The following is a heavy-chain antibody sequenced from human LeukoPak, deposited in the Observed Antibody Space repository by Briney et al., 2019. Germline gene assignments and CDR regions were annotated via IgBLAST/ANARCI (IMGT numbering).Heavy chain of an antibody. J-gene: IGHJ4*02. CDR3: ARQGQQLAYDY. CDR1: GGSISSYY. Sequence: SETLSLTCTVSGGSISSYYWSWIRQPPGKGLEWIGYIYYSGSTNYNPSLKSRVTISVDTSKNQFSLKLSSVTAADTAVYYCARQGQQLAYDYWGQGTLVTVSS. V-gene: IGHV4-59*01. CDR2: IYYSGST. D-gene: IGHD6-13*01.